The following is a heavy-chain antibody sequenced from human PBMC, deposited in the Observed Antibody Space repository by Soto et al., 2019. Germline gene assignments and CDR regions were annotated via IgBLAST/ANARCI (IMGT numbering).Heavy chain of an antibody. D-gene: IGHD5-18*01. V-gene: IGHV4-4*07. CDR1: GGSISGYY. Sequence: SETLSLTCIVSGGSISGYYWSWIRQHAGKELEWIGRIYSDGTTNYNPSLKGRGTMSVETYKRQISLKLTSVTAADTAMYYCARDRGYRSGSFGSWGQGVLVTVSS. CDR3: ARDRGYRSGSFGS. J-gene: IGHJ5*02. CDR2: IYSDGTT.